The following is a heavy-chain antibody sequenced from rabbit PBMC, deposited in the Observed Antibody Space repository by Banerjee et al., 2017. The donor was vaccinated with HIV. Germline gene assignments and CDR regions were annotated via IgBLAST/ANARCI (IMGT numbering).Heavy chain of an antibody. CDR3: ARDLAGVIGWNFNL. V-gene: IGHV1S45*01. D-gene: IGHD4-1*01. CDR1: GFDFSTNT. J-gene: IGHJ4*01. Sequence: QEQLEESGGDLVKPEGSLTLTCTASGFDFSTNTMCWVRQAPGKGLEWIGCINTGSGSTYYASWAKGRFTISKTSSTTVTLQMTSLTAADTASYFCARDLAGVIGWNFNLWGPGTLVTVS. CDR2: INTGSGST.